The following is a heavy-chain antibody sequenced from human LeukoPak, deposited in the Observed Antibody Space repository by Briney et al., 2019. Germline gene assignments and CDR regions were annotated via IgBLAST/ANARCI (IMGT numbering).Heavy chain of an antibody. J-gene: IGHJ6*02. Sequence: QPGGSLRLSCAASGFTFSSYWMHWVRQAPGKGLVWVSRINSDGSSTSYADSVKGRFTISRDNAKNTLYLQMNSLRAEDTAVYYCARHLTVAAYYYYYYGMDVWGQGTTVTVSS. V-gene: IGHV3-74*01. CDR3: ARHLTVAAYYYYYYGMDV. CDR2: INSDGSST. CDR1: GFTFSSYW. D-gene: IGHD6-19*01.